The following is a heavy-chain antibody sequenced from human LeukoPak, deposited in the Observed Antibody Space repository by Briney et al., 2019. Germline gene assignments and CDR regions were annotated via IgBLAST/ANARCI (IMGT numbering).Heavy chain of an antibody. Sequence: GESLKISCKGSGYSFTSYWIGWVRQMPGKGLEWMGIIYPGDSDTRYSPSFQGQVTISADKSISTAYLQWSSLKASDTAMYYCARRRLWFGELKAFDIWGQGTMVTVSS. J-gene: IGHJ3*02. CDR3: ARRRLWFGELKAFDI. CDR2: IYPGDSDT. V-gene: IGHV5-51*01. CDR1: GYSFTSYW. D-gene: IGHD3-10*01.